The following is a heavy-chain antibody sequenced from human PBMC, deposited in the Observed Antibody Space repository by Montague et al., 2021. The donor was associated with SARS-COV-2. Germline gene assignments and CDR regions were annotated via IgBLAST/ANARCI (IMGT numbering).Heavy chain of an antibody. CDR1: GGSFSGYC. Sequence: SETLSLTCAVYGGSFSGYCWSWIRQPPGKGLEWIGEINNSGSTNXNPSLKSRVSISVDTSKNQFSLKLSSVTAADTAVYDCARGRHVAATPTDYYYYGMDVWGQGTTVTVSS. D-gene: IGHD2-15*01. CDR3: ARGRHVAATPTDYYYYGMDV. J-gene: IGHJ6*02. V-gene: IGHV4-34*01. CDR2: INNSGST.